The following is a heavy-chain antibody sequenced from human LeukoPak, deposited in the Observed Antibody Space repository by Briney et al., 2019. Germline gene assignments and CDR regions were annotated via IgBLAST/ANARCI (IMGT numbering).Heavy chain of an antibody. CDR2: IYHSGST. CDR1: GYSISSGYY. V-gene: IGHV4-38-2*01. Sequence: SETLSLTCAVSGYSISSGYYWGWIRQPPGKGLEWIGSIYHSGSTYYNPSLKSRVTISVDTSKNQFSLKLSSVTAADTAVYYCASLSPYDSSGYWDWNFDYWGQGTLVTASS. J-gene: IGHJ4*02. CDR3: ASLSPYDSSGYWDWNFDY. D-gene: IGHD3-22*01.